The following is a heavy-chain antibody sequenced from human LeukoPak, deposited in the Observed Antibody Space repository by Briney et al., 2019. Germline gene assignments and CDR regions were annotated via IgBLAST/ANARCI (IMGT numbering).Heavy chain of an antibody. CDR1: GYTFTGYY. J-gene: IGHJ4*02. D-gene: IGHD3-22*01. CDR2: INPNSGGT. V-gene: IGHV1-2*02. Sequence: ASVKVSCKASGYTFTGYYMHWVRQAPGQGLEWMGWINPNSGGTNYAQKFQGRVTMTRDTSISTAYMEPSRLRSDDTAIYYCARANSYDNNGYSPELRYWGQGTLVTVSS. CDR3: ARANSYDNNGYSPELRY.